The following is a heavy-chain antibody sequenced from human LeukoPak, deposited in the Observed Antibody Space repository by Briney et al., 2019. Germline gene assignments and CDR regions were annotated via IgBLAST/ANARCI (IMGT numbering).Heavy chain of an antibody. D-gene: IGHD3-10*01. J-gene: IGHJ4*02. CDR1: GGSFSGYY. CDR3: ARGYYGSGSYVH. Sequence: PSETLSLTCAVYGGSFSGYYWSWVRQPPGKGLEWVGEINHSGSTNYNPSLKSRVTISVDTSKTQFSLKLSSVTAADTAVYYCARGYYGSGSYVHWGQGTLVTVSS. CDR2: INHSGST. V-gene: IGHV4-34*01.